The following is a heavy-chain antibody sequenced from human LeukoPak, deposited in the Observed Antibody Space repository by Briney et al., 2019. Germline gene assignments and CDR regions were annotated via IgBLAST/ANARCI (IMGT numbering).Heavy chain of an antibody. CDR1: GGSFSGYY. J-gene: IGHJ3*02. CDR3: ARDEYTIFGVVAPGAFDI. V-gene: IGHV4-34*01. D-gene: IGHD3-3*01. Sequence: ETLSLTCAVYGGSFSGYYWSWIRQPPGKGLEWIGEINHSGSTNYNPSLKSRVTISVDTSKNQFSLKLSSVTAADTAIYYCARDEYTIFGVVAPGAFDIWGQGTMVTVSS. CDR2: INHSGST.